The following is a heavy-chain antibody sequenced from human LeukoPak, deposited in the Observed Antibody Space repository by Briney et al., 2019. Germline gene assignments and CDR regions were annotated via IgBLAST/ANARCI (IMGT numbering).Heavy chain of an antibody. D-gene: IGHD6-19*01. Sequence: GGSLRLSCAASGFTFSSYSMNWVRQAPGKGLEWVSYISSSGSTIYYADSVKGRFTISRDNAKNSLYLQMNSLRAEDTAVYYCARAGQWLDGIDYWGQGTLVTVSS. J-gene: IGHJ4*02. CDR1: GFTFSSYS. CDR3: ARAGQWLDGIDY. V-gene: IGHV3-48*04. CDR2: ISSSGSTI.